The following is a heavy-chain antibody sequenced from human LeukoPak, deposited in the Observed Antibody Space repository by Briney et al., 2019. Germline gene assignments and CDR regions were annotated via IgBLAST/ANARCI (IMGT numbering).Heavy chain of an antibody. V-gene: IGHV4-61*01. Sequence: KPSETLSLTCTVSGDSVSSGSYYWRWIRQPPGKGLEWIGYIYYSGSTNYNPSLKSRVTISVDTSKNQFSLKLSSVTAADTAVYYCARDLTLRFLGMDVGGQGTRSPSP. J-gene: IGHJ6*02. CDR2: IYYSGST. CDR1: GDSVSSGSYY. CDR3: ARDLTLRFLGMDV. D-gene: IGHD3-3*01.